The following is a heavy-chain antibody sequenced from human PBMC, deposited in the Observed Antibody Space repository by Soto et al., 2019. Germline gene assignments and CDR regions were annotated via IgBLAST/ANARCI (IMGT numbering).Heavy chain of an antibody. Sequence: QVQLVKSGAEVKKPGASVKVSCKASGYTFTGYNMHWVRQAPGQGLEWMGWINPNSGGTNYAQKFQGRVTITRDTPITTAYMELSRLRSDDTAVYYCAREGIYRFRWFDPWRQGTLITVSS. CDR1: GYTFTGYN. CDR3: AREGIYRFRWFDP. J-gene: IGHJ5*02. V-gene: IGHV1-2*02. D-gene: IGHD3-16*02. CDR2: INPNSGGT.